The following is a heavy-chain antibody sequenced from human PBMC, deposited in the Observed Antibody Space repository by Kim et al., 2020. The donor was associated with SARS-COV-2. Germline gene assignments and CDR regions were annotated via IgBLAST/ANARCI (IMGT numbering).Heavy chain of an antibody. V-gene: IGHV3-21*06. J-gene: IGHJ4*02. D-gene: IGHD6-13*01. CDR3: ASFSTSAAASSGH. CDR1: GFPFGTYS. Sequence: GGSLRLSCAASGFPFGTYSMNWVRPAPGKGLEWVSSISGSSGIIYYADSVKGRFTISRDNARNSLYLQMNSLRVDDTAVYYCASFSTSAAASSGHWGQGTLVTVSS. CDR2: ISGSSGII.